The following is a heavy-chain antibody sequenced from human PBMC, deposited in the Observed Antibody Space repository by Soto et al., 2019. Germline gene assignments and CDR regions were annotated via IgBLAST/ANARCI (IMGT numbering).Heavy chain of an antibody. CDR3: ARGTGGYYDSSGYYLEWFDP. V-gene: IGHV4-30-4*01. Sequence: SETLYLTCTVSGGSINSGDYYWTWIRQPPGKGLEWIGYIYYSGSTYYNPSLKSRVTISLDTSNNQFSLKLGSVTAADTAVYYSARGTGGYYDSSGYYLEWFDPWGQGTLVTVSS. D-gene: IGHD3-22*01. J-gene: IGHJ5*02. CDR2: IYYSGST. CDR1: GGSINSGDYY.